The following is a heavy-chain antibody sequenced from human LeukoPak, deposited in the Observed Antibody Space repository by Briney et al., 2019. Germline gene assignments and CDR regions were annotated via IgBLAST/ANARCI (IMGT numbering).Heavy chain of an antibody. CDR3: ARDAVLLWFGELLGRWFDP. J-gene: IGHJ5*02. CDR2: INPSGGST. V-gene: IGHV1-46*01. D-gene: IGHD3-10*01. Sequence: ASVKVSCKASGYTFTSYYMHWVRQAPGQGLEWMGIINPSGGSTSYAQKFQGRVTMTRDMSTSTVYMELSSLRSEDTAVYYCARDAVLLWFGELLGRWFDPWGQGTLVTASS. CDR1: GYTFTSYY.